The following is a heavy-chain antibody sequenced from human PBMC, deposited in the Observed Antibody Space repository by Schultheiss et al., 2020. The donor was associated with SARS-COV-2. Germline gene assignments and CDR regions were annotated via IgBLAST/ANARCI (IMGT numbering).Heavy chain of an antibody. V-gene: IGHV4-31*03. CDR1: GGSISSGGYY. J-gene: IGHJ5*02. CDR3: ARGGDIVVVPAAILGVWYNWFDP. CDR2: IYYSGST. D-gene: IGHD2-2*02. Sequence: SETLSLTCTVSGGSISSGGYYWSWIRQHPGKGLEWIGYIYYSGSTYYNPSLKSRVTISVDTSKNQFSLKLSSVTAADTAVYYCARGGDIVVVPAAILGVWYNWFDPWGQGTLVTVSS.